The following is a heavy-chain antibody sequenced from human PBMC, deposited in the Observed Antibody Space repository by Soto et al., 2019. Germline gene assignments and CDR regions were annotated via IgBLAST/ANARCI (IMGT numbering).Heavy chain of an antibody. V-gene: IGHV3-30-3*01. CDR2: ISYDGSNK. D-gene: IGHD6-13*01. Sequence: GGSLRLSCAASGFTFSSYAMHWVRQAPGKGLEWVAVISYDGSNKYYADSVKGRFTISRDNSKNTLYLQMNSLRAEDTAVYYFAIERYSNCRFVPSCPGTLVTV. CDR3: AIERYSNCRFVP. CDR1: GFTFSSYA. J-gene: IGHJ5*02.